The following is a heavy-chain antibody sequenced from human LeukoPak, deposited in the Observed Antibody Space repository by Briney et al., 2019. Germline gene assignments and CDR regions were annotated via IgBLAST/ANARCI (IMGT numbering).Heavy chain of an antibody. V-gene: IGHV1-2*02. Sequence: GASVTVSCKASGYTFTGYYMHWVRQAPGQGLEWMGWINPNSGGTNYAQKFQGRVTMTRDTSISTAYMELSRLRSDDTAVYYCARGRVAGIAAVIRDYWGQGTLVTVSS. J-gene: IGHJ4*02. D-gene: IGHD6-13*01. CDR2: INPNSGGT. CDR1: GYTFTGYY. CDR3: ARGRVAGIAAVIRDY.